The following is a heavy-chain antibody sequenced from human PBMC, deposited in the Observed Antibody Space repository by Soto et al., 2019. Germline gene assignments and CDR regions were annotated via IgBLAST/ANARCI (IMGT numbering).Heavy chain of an antibody. CDR1: GFTFSSYS. Sequence: EVQLVESGGGLVKPGGSLRLSCAASGFTFSSYSMNWVRQAPGKGLEWVSSISSSSSYIYYADSVKGRFTISRDNAKNSLYLQMNSLRAEDTAVYYCARGSSGWYDYFDYWGQGTLVTVSS. CDR2: ISSSSSYI. V-gene: IGHV3-21*01. CDR3: ARGSSGWYDYFDY. J-gene: IGHJ4*02. D-gene: IGHD6-19*01.